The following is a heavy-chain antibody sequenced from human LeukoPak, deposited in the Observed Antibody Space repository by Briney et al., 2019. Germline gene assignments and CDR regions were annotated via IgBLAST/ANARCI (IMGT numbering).Heavy chain of an antibody. J-gene: IGHJ4*02. V-gene: IGHV3-74*01. CDR2: INPDDKSA. CDR1: GFTFSKYW. Sequence: GGSLRLSCAASGFTFSKYWLHWLRQAPGKGLVWVSRINPDDKSASYADSVKGRFTISRDNSKNTLYLQMNSLRAEDTAVYYCARENGHTYGYVFFDYWGQGTLVTVSS. CDR3: ARENGHTYGYVFFDY. D-gene: IGHD5-18*01.